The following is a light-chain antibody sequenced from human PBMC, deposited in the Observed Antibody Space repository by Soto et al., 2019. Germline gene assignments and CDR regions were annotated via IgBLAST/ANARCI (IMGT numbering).Light chain of an antibody. CDR3: QPYDNALSARYV. CDR1: SSNIGGNS. J-gene: IGLJ1*01. Sequence: QSVLTQPPSVSAAPGQKVTISCSGSSSNIGGNSVSWYQQLPGTAPKLLIYDDNKRPSGIPDRFSGSKSGTSASLAITGLQAEDEGDYYCQPYDNALSARYVFGNGNKVTVL. V-gene: IGLV1-51*01. CDR2: DDN.